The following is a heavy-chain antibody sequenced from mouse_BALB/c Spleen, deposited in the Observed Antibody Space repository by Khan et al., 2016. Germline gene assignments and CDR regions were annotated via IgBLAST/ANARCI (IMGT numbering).Heavy chain of an antibody. D-gene: IGHD2-13*01. CDR1: GFSLISYG. CDR2: LWSGGST. J-gene: IGHJ2*01. Sequence: QVQLQQSGPGLVQPSQSLSITCTVSGFSLISYGVHWVRQSPGKGLEWLGVLWSGGSTDYNAAFISRLSISKDNSKRQVISKMNSLQAEDTAIYYCARDDFYFDYWGQGTTLTVSS. V-gene: IGHV2-4-1*01. CDR3: ARDDFYFDY.